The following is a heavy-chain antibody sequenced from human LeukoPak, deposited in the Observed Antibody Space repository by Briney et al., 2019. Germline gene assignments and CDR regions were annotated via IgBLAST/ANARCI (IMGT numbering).Heavy chain of an antibody. CDR1: GGSISSHY. CDR3: ARVGRQVWLRHAFDI. CDR2: IYYSGST. D-gene: IGHD5-12*01. V-gene: IGHV4-59*11. Sequence: SETLSLTCTVSGGSISSHYWSWIRQPPGKGLEWLGYIYYSGSTNYSPSLKSRVTISVDTSKNQFSLKLSSVTAADTAVYYCARVGRQVWLRHAFDIWGQGTMVTVSS. J-gene: IGHJ3*02.